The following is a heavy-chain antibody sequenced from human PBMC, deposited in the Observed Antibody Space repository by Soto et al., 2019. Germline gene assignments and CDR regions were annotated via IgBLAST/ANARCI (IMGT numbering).Heavy chain of an antibody. J-gene: IGHJ4*02. CDR1: GFTFSSYG. V-gene: IGHV3-30*18. CDR3: AKAEPRAGIAAADNFDY. D-gene: IGHD6-13*01. Sequence: GGSLRLSCAASGFTFSSYGMHWVRQAPGKGLEWVAVISYDGSNKYYADSVKGRFTISRDNSKNTLYLQMNSLRAEDTAVYYCAKAEPRAGIAAADNFDYWGQGTLVTVSS. CDR2: ISYDGSNK.